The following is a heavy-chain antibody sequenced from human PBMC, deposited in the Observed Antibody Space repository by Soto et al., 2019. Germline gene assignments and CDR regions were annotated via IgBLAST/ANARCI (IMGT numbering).Heavy chain of an antibody. D-gene: IGHD6-13*01. CDR3: ARSPGYSPRWGYFYYGMKI. CDR2: INTYHGNT. CDR1: GYTFTNYG. Sequence: QVQLVQSGAELKKPGASVKVSCKASGYTFTNYGISWVRQAPGQGLEWMGWINTYHGNTKYAQKLQGRVTMTKDTSTSTAYMELTSPRSDDTAVYYCARSPGYSPRWGYFYYGMKIWGQGTTVIVSS. V-gene: IGHV1-18*01. J-gene: IGHJ6*02.